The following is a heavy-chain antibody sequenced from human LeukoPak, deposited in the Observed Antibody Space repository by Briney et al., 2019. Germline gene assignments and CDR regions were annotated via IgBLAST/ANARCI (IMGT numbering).Heavy chain of an antibody. D-gene: IGHD2-21*02. CDR1: GFTFSNYS. V-gene: IGHV3-48*02. J-gene: IGHJ4*02. CDR2: ISSSSSTI. CDR3: AVMVTPVDY. Sequence: GRSLRLFCAASGFTFSNYSINWVRQAPGKGLELVSYISSSSSTIYYAASVKGRFTISRDNAENSLYLQMNSLRDEDTAVYYCAVMVTPVDYWGQGTLVTVSS.